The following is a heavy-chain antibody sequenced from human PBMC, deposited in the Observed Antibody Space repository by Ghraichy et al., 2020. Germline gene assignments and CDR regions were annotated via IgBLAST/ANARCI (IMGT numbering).Heavy chain of an antibody. CDR2: IYSGGST. CDR1: GFTVSSNY. D-gene: IGHD2-15*01. J-gene: IGHJ6*02. V-gene: IGHV3-53*01. CDR3: ARARTLAPNYSDPNYYYGMDV. Sequence: GGSLRLSCAASGFTVSSNYMSWVRQAPGKGLEWVSVIYSGGSTYYADSVKGRFTISRDNSKNTLYLQMNSLRAEDTAVYYCARARTLAPNYSDPNYYYGMDVWGQGTTVTVSS.